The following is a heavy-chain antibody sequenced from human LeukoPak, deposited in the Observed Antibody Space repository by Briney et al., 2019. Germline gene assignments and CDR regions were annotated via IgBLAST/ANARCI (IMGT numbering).Heavy chain of an antibody. V-gene: IGHV4-31*03. CDR2: IYYSGST. D-gene: IGHD3-3*01. Sequence: SETLSLTCTVSGGSISSGGYYWSWIRQHPGKGLEWIGYIYYSGSTYYNPSLKSRVTISVDTSKNQFSLKLSSVTAADTAVYYCARVVTIFGVVNLYYFDYWGQGTLVTVSS. J-gene: IGHJ4*02. CDR3: ARVVTIFGVVNLYYFDY. CDR1: GGSISSGGYY.